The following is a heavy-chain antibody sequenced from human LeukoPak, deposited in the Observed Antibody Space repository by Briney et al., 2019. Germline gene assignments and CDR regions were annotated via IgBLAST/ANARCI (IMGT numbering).Heavy chain of an antibody. V-gene: IGHV3-23*01. Sequence: GGSLRLSCAASGFTFSSYAMSWARQAPGKGLEWVSAISGSGGSTSYADSVKGRFTISRDNSKNTLYLQMNSLRAEDTAVYYCANPPYGYSYGSRLDYYFDYWGQGTLVTVSS. CDR3: ANPPYGYSYGSRLDYYFDY. CDR2: ISGSGGST. J-gene: IGHJ4*02. CDR1: GFTFSSYA. D-gene: IGHD5-18*01.